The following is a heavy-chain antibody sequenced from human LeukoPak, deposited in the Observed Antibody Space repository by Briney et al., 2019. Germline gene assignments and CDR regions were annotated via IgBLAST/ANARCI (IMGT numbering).Heavy chain of an antibody. Sequence: GGSLRLSCAVSGFSISNYWMSWVRQAPGKGLEWVANIKPDGSEKYYVDSVKGRFTISRDNAKSSLYLQMNSLRAEDTAVYYCARDGRWEKTPSCWGQGTLVTVSS. V-gene: IGHV3-7*01. CDR3: ARDGRWEKTPSC. CDR2: IKPDGSEK. J-gene: IGHJ4*02. CDR1: GFSISNYW. D-gene: IGHD1-26*01.